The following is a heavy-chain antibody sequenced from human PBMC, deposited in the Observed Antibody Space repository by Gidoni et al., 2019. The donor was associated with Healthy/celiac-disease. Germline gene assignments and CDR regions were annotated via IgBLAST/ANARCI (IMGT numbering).Heavy chain of an antibody. Sequence: EVQLVESGGGLVKPGGSLRLSCAASGLTFSSYRMNWFRQAPGKGLEWVSSISSSSSYIYYADSVKGRFTISRDNAKNSLYLQMNSLRAEDTAVYYCARDGGGYDSYDYVWGSYPTGAFDIWGQGTMVTVSS. D-gene: IGHD3-16*02. CDR2: ISSSSSYI. CDR1: GLTFSSYR. J-gene: IGHJ3*02. V-gene: IGHV3-21*01. CDR3: ARDGGGYDSYDYVWGSYPTGAFDI.